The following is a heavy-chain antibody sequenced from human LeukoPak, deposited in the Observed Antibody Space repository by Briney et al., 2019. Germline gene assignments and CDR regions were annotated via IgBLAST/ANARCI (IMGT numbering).Heavy chain of an antibody. CDR2: INPSGGST. Sequence: DSVKVSCKASGYTFTSYYMHWVRQAPGQGLEWMGIINPSGGSTSYAQKFQGRVTMTRDMSTSTVYMELSSLRSEDTAVYYCARDPMAVGIFDYWGQGTLVTVSS. J-gene: IGHJ4*02. CDR3: ARDPMAVGIFDY. D-gene: IGHD3-10*01. CDR1: GYTFTSYY. V-gene: IGHV1-46*01.